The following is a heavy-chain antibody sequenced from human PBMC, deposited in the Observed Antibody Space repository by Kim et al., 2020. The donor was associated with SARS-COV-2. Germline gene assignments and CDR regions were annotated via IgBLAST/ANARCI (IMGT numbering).Heavy chain of an antibody. CDR1: GFTFSNYA. J-gene: IGHJ4*02. V-gene: IGHV3-23*01. Sequence: GGSLRLSCAASGFTFSNYAMSWVRQAPGRGLEWVSTISAGGSTTYYADSLKGRFTISRENSKSPLSLQMNSLRAEDPAVYYFAKGATSITYSATDYWGQGTLVTVSS. CDR2: ISAGGSTT. CDR3: AKGATSITYSATDY. D-gene: IGHD2-2*01.